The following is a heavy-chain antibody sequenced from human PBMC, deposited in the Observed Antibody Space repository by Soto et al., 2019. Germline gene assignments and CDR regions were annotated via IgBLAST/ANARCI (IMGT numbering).Heavy chain of an antibody. CDR2: IFHPGTT. Sequence: PLETLSLTCNVSGGSISSSSYYWGWNRQPPGKGRERIGHIFHPGTTYYNPTLKSRVTISVDTSKNQCSLKLSSVTATDTAVYYCARRRIVVTTNFDYWGQGTLVTVSS. V-gene: IGHV4-39*01. CDR3: ARRRIVVTTNFDY. J-gene: IGHJ4*02. D-gene: IGHD1-26*01. CDR1: GGSISSSSYY.